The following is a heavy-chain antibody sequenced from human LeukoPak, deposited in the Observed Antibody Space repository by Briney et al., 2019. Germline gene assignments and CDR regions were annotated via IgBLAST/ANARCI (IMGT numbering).Heavy chain of an antibody. CDR1: GFTFSNAW. J-gene: IGHJ3*02. Sequence: PGGSLRLSCAASGFTFSNAWMSWVRQAPGKGLEWVGRIKSKTDGGTTDYAAPVKGRFTISRDDSKNTLYLQMNSLKTEDTAVYYCTRALGFGDRGAFDIWGQGTMVTVSS. V-gene: IGHV3-15*01. D-gene: IGHD3-10*01. CDR2: IKSKTDGGTT. CDR3: TRALGFGDRGAFDI.